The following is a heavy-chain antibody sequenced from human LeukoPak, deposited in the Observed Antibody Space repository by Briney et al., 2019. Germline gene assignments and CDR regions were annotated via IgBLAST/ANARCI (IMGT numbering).Heavy chain of an antibody. J-gene: IGHJ6*02. CDR2: ISGSGGST. Sequence: GGSLRLSCAASGFTFSSYAMSWVRQAPGKGLEWVSGISGSGGSTYYADSVKGRFTISRDNSKNTLYLQMNSLRAEDTAVYYCAKGSRYDYYYAMDVWGQGTTVTVSS. V-gene: IGHV3-23*01. CDR3: AKGSRYDYYYAMDV. CDR1: GFTFSSYA.